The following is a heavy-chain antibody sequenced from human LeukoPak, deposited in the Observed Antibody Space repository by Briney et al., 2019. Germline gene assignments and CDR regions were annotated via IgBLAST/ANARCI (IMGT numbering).Heavy chain of an antibody. V-gene: IGHV1-2*06. J-gene: IGHJ5*02. Sequence: ASVKVSYKASGGTFSSYAISWVRQAPGQGLEWMGRINPNSGGTNYAQKFQGRVTMTRDTSISTAYMELSRLRSDDTAVYYCAREPHYDFWSGRAEYNWFDPWGQGTLVTVSS. CDR1: GGTFSSYA. CDR3: AREPHYDFWSGRAEYNWFDP. D-gene: IGHD3-3*01. CDR2: INPNSGGT.